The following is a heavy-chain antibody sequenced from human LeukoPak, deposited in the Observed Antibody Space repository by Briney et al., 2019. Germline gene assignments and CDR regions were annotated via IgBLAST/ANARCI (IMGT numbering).Heavy chain of an antibody. CDR1: GFTFSSSW. CDR3: ARVYYYYYMDV. V-gene: IGHV3-74*01. Sequence: GGSLRLSCAASGFTFSSSWMHWVRQVPGTGPVWVSRISSDGTNTYYADSVKGRFSISRDNAKNTLYLQMNSLRAEDTAIYYCARVYYYYYMDVWGKGTTVIVSS. CDR2: ISSDGTNT. J-gene: IGHJ6*03.